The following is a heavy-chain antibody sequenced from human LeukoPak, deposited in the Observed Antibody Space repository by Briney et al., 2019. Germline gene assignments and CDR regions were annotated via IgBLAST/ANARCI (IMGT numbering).Heavy chain of an antibody. Sequence: GGSLRLSCAASGFTFSSYAMSWVRQAPGKGLEWVSVIYSGGSTYYADSVKGRFTISRDNSKNTLYLQMNSLRAEDTAVYYCAREHPWFVYWGQGTLVTVSS. CDR3: AREHPWFVY. J-gene: IGHJ4*02. CDR1: GFTFSSYA. V-gene: IGHV3-66*01. CDR2: IYSGGST.